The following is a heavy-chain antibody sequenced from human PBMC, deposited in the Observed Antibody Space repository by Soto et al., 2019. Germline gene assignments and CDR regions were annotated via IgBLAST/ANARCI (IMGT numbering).Heavy chain of an antibody. Sequence: SETLSLTCTVSGGSISSGCYYWSWIRQQPGKGLEWIGYIYYSGSTYYNPSLKSRVTISVDTSKNQFSLKLSSVTAADTAVYYCARDSGLLPSQFDYWGQGTLLTVSS. V-gene: IGHV4-31*03. CDR2: IYYSGST. CDR1: GGSISSGCYY. CDR3: ARDSGLLPSQFDY. J-gene: IGHJ4*02. D-gene: IGHD3-22*01.